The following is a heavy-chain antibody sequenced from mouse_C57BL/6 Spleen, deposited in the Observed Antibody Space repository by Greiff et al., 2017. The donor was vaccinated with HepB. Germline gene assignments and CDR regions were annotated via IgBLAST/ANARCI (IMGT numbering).Heavy chain of an antibody. CDR3: ARGGTTVVAFDY. Sequence: HVQLQQPGAELVRPGSSVKLSCKASGYTFTSYWMHWVKQRPIQGLEWIGNIDPSDSETHYNQKFKDKATLTVDKSSSTAYMQLSSLTSEDSAVYYCARGGTTVVAFDYWGQGTTLTVSS. CDR1: GYTFTSYW. CDR2: IDPSDSET. V-gene: IGHV1-52*01. D-gene: IGHD1-1*01. J-gene: IGHJ2*01.